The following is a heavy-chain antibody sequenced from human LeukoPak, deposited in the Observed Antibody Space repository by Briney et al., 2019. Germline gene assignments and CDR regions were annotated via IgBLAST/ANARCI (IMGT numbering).Heavy chain of an antibody. CDR1: GFTFSTYG. J-gene: IGHJ4*02. Sequence: GGSLRLSCAASGFTFSTYGMHWVRQAPGKGLEWVAVIWYDGSHKYYADSVKGRFTISRDNSKNTLYLQMNSLRAEDTAVYYCARVGYDSSGYQRPFDYWGQGTLVTVSS. D-gene: IGHD3-22*01. CDR2: IWYDGSHK. CDR3: ARVGYDSSGYQRPFDY. V-gene: IGHV3-33*01.